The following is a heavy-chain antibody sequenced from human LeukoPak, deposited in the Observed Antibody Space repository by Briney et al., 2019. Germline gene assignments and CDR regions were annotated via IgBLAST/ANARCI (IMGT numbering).Heavy chain of an antibody. J-gene: IGHJ4*02. V-gene: IGHV3-23*01. CDR1: GFTFSNYA. CDR2: TVGNGGST. CDR3: ARNEYETLDY. D-gene: IGHD2/OR15-2a*01. Sequence: SGGSLRLSCAASGFTFSNYAMSWVRQAPGKGLEWVSATVGNGGSTYYADSVKGRFTISRDNSKNTLYLQVNSLRAEDTALYYCARNEYETLDYWGQGTLVTVSS.